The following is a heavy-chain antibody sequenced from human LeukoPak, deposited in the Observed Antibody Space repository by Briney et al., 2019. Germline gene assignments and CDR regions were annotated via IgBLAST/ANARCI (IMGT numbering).Heavy chain of an antibody. CDR1: GGSISSYY. J-gene: IGHJ4*02. Sequence: SETPSLTCTVSGGSISSYYWSWIRQPPGKGLEWIGYIYYSGSTNYNPSLKSRVTISVDTSKNQFSLKLSSVTAADTAVYYCARRVVGATHDYWGQGTLVTVSS. V-gene: IGHV4-59*08. CDR3: ARRVVGATHDY. CDR2: IYYSGST. D-gene: IGHD1-26*01.